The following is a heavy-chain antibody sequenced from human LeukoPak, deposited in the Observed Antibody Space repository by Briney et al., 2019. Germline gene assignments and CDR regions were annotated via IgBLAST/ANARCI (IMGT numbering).Heavy chain of an antibody. J-gene: IGHJ4*02. CDR2: IIPKFGTA. D-gene: IGHD1-26*01. CDR1: GGTFNNYA. CDR3: ARDLPDTNLGANPPDY. V-gene: IGHV1-69*06. Sequence: GSSVKVSCKASGGTFNNYAINWVRQAPGQGLEWMGGIIPKFGTANYAQKFQGRVTITADKSTSTAYMELSSLRSEDTAVYYCARDLPDTNLGANPPDYWGQGTLVTVSS.